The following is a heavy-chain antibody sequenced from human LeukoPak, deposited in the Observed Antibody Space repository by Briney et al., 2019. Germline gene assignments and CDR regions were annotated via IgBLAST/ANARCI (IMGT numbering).Heavy chain of an antibody. CDR3: ARDRDSSSSYDAFDI. V-gene: IGHV3-21*01. J-gene: IGHJ3*02. CDR1: GFTFSSYS. CDR2: ISSSSSYI. Sequence: GGSLRLSCAASGFTFSSYSMNWDRQAPGKGLEWVSSISSSSSYIYYADSVKGRFTISRDNAKNSLYLQMNSLRAEDTAVYYCARDRDSSSSYDAFDIWGQGTMVTVSS. D-gene: IGHD6-6*01.